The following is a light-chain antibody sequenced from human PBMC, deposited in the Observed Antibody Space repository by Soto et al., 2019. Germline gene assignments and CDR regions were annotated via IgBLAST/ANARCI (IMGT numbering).Light chain of an antibody. J-gene: IGLJ1*01. CDR1: ISDVGGYNS. CDR3: CSFTSSSTPGYV. Sequence: QSVLAQPASVSGSPGQSIAISCAGTISDVGGYNSVSWYQQHPGKAPKLMIYDVNNRPSGVSNRFSGSKTVNTASLTISGLQAEDEADYYCCSFTSSSTPGYVFGTGTKVTVL. V-gene: IGLV2-14*03. CDR2: DVN.